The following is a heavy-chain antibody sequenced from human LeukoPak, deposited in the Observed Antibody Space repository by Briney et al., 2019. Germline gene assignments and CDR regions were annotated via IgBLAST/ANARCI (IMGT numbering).Heavy chain of an antibody. V-gene: IGHV1-58*02. J-gene: IGHJ4*02. D-gene: IGHD3-22*01. Sequence: SVKVSCKASGFTFTSSAMQWVRQARGQRLEWIGWIVVGSGNTNYAQKFQERVTITRDMSTSTAYMGLSSLRSEDTAVYYCAADYSYYDSSGPMGYWGQGTLVTVSS. CDR1: GFTFTSSA. CDR3: AADYSYYDSSGPMGY. CDR2: IVVGSGNT.